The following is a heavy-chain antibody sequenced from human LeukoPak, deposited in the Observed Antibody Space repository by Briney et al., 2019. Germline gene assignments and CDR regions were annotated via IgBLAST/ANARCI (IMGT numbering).Heavy chain of an antibody. V-gene: IGHV1-18*01. CDR3: ARGDEQQLAYYFDY. CDR1: GYTFTSYG. Sequence: GASAKVSCKASGYTFTSYGISWVRQAPGQGLEFGGWISAYNGNTNYAQKPQGRVTMTKDTSTSTAYMELRSLRSDDTAVYYCARGDEQQLAYYFDYWGQGTLVTVSS. D-gene: IGHD6-13*01. CDR2: ISAYNGNT. J-gene: IGHJ4*02.